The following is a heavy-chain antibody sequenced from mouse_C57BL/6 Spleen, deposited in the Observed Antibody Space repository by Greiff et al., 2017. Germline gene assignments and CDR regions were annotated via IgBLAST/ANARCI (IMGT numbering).Heavy chain of an antibody. V-gene: IGHV5-4*03. CDR3: ARGDGYYPDY. Sequence: EVKLMESGGGLVKPGGSLKLSCAASGFTFSSYAMSWVRQTPEKRLEWVATISDGGSYTYYPDNVKGRFTISRDNAKNNLYLQMSHLKSEDTAMYYCARGDGYYPDYWGQGTTLTVSS. D-gene: IGHD2-3*01. CDR2: ISDGGSYT. J-gene: IGHJ2*01. CDR1: GFTFSSYA.